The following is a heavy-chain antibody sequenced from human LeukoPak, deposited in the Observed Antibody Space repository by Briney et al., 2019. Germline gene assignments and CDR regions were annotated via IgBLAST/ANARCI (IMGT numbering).Heavy chain of an antibody. Sequence: ASVTVSCTASGYTFTSYYMHWVRQAPGQGLEWMGIINPSGGSTSYAQKFQGRVTMTRDTSTSTAYMELRSLRSDDTAVYYCAREPALGYTSGWYNWFDPWGQGTLVTVSS. CDR3: AREPALGYTSGWYNWFDP. D-gene: IGHD6-19*01. CDR1: GYTFTSYY. CDR2: INPSGGST. V-gene: IGHV1-46*01. J-gene: IGHJ5*02.